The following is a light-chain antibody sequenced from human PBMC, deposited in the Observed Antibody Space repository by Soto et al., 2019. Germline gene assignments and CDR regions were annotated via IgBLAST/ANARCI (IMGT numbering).Light chain of an antibody. CDR1: QSVSTN. J-gene: IGKJ2*01. Sequence: VMTQSPAILSVSPGERATLSCRASQSVSTNVAWYQQIPGQTPRLLIYGASTRATGIPVRYSGSGSGTEFTLTISSLQSEHFAVYYCHQYDDGPYTFGQGTKVEI. CDR2: GAS. V-gene: IGKV3-15*01. CDR3: HQYDDGPYT.